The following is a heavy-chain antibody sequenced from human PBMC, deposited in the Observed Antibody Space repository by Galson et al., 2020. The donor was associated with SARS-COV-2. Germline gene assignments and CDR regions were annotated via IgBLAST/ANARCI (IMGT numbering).Heavy chain of an antibody. Sequence: GGSLRLSCAASGFRFSSYGMNWVRQAPGKGLEWVAGIWYDGSNKYYGDSVKGRFSISRDNSENTLYLQMNSLRAEDTAVYYCARDPVTYCSGDSCNSKWFDPWGQGTLVTVSS. CDR3: ARDPVTYCSGDSCNSKWFDP. J-gene: IGHJ5*02. V-gene: IGHV3-33*01. D-gene: IGHD2-15*01. CDR2: IWYDGSNK. CDR1: GFRFSSYG.